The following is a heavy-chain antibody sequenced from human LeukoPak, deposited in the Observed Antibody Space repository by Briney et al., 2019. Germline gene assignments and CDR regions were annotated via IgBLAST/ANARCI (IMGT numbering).Heavy chain of an antibody. D-gene: IGHD2-2*01. CDR1: GFTFSSYW. CDR2: IKQDGSGK. V-gene: IGHV3-7*01. J-gene: IGHJ6*02. CDR3: ARAGYCSSTSCYVPDYYYGMDV. Sequence: GGSLRLSCAASGFTFSSYWMSWVRQAPGKGLEWVANIKQDGSGKYYVDSVKGRFTISRDNAKNSLYLQMNSLRAEDTAVYYCARAGYCSSTSCYVPDYYYGMDVWGQGTTVTVSS.